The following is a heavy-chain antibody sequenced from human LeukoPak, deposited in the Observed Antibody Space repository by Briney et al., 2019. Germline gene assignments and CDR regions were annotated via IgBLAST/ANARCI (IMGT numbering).Heavy chain of an antibody. J-gene: IGHJ6*02. CDR3: GRYGLSGNGYTSYFYYGMDF. Sequence: GESLKISCTASGYSFSKYWIGWVRQTPGKGLEWMGFIYSDESLIRYSPSFEGQVTISADNSINAAYLQWNSLKASDTAMYYCGRYGLSGNGYTSYFYYGMDFWGQGTAVTVSS. CDR2: IYSDESLI. V-gene: IGHV5-51*01. D-gene: IGHD5-24*01. CDR1: GYSFSKYW.